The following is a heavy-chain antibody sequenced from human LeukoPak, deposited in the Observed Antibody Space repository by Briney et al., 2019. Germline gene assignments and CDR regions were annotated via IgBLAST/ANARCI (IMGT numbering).Heavy chain of an antibody. D-gene: IGHD2-15*01. CDR2: INPNSGGT. J-gene: IGHJ4*02. V-gene: IGHV1-2*02. Sequence: ASVKVSCKASGYTFTGYYMHWVRQAPGQGLEWMGWINPNSGGTNYAQKFQGRVTMTRDTSISTAYMELSRLRSDDTAVYYCARESFCSGGSCYPLLDYWGQGTLVTVSS. CDR3: ARESFCSGGSCYPLLDY. CDR1: GYTFTGYY.